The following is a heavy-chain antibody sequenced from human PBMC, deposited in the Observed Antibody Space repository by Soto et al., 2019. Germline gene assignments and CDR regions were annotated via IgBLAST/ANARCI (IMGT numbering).Heavy chain of an antibody. CDR1: GFTFSSYA. CDR3: ARDRRAARPSISPYYYYYGMDV. CDR2: ISYDGSNK. J-gene: IGHJ6*02. V-gene: IGHV3-30-3*01. D-gene: IGHD6-6*01. Sequence: PGGSLRLSCAASGFTFSSYAMHWVRQAPGKGLEWVAVISYDGSNKYYADSVKGRFTISRDNSKNTLYLRMNSLRAEDTAVYYCARDRRAARPSISPYYYYYGMDVWGQGTTVTVSS.